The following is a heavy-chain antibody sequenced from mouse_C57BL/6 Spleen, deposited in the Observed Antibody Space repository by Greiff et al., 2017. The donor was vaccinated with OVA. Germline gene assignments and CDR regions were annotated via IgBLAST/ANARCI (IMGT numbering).Heavy chain of an antibody. CDR3: ASYYDYDEAWFAY. Sequence: EVQLVESGGGLVQPGGSLKLSCAASGFTFSDYGMAWVRQAPRKGPEWVAFISNLAYSIYYADTVTGRFTISRENAKNTLYLEMSILRSEDTAMYYCASYYDYDEAWFAYWGQGTLVTVSA. J-gene: IGHJ3*01. CDR2: ISNLAYSI. D-gene: IGHD2-4*01. CDR1: GFTFSDYG. V-gene: IGHV5-15*01.